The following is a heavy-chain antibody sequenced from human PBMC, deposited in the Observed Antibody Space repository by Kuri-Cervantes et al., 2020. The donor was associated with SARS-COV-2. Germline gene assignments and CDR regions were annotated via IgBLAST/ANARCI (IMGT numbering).Heavy chain of an antibody. CDR3: ARASYSSSWYLNVTNFDI. CDR2: IMPALGMP. CDR1: GGTFSTAI. V-gene: IGHV1-69*10. Sequence: SVKVSCKASGGTFSTAIISWVRQGPGQGLEWMGGIMPALGMPNYAQKFRDRVTITADTSTATAFLELSSLRSEDTAVYYCARASYSSSWYLNVTNFDIWGQGTMVTVSS. J-gene: IGHJ3*02. D-gene: IGHD6-13*01.